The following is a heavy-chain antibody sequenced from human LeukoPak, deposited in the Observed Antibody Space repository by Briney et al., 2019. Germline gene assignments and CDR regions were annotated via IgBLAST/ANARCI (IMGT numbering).Heavy chain of an antibody. D-gene: IGHD3-9*01. Sequence: PGGSLRLSCAASGFTFSSYWMHWVRQAPGKGLVWVSRINSDGSSTSYADSVKGRFTISRDNAKNTLYLQMNSLRAEDTAVYYCARASSGSRYDILTGYYYYYYMDVWGKGTTVTVSS. J-gene: IGHJ6*03. CDR1: GFTFSSYW. V-gene: IGHV3-74*01. CDR2: INSDGSST. CDR3: ARASSGSRYDILTGYYYYYYMDV.